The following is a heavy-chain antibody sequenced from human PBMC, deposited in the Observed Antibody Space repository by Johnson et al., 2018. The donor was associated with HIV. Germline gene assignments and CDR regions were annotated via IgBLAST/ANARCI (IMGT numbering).Heavy chain of an antibody. CDR1: GFTFDDYG. D-gene: IGHD6-19*01. CDR3: AREGIAVGRGRGAFDI. J-gene: IGHJ3*02. V-gene: IGHV3-20*04. Sequence: VQLVESGGALVKPGGSLRVSCAASGFTFDDYGMSWVRQAPGKGLEWVSGINWNGGSIGYADSVKGRFTISRDNAKNSLYLQMNSLRAEDTALYYCAREGIAVGRGRGAFDIWGQGTMVTVSS. CDR2: INWNGGSI.